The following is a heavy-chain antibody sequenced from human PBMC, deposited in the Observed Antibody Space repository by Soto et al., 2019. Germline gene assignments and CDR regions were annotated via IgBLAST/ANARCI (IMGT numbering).Heavy chain of an antibody. Sequence: QVQLQESGPGLVKPSGTLSLTCAVSGGSISSSNWWGWVRQPPGKGLEWIGEIYHSGSTNYNPSLKSRVTISVDKSKNQFSLKLSSGTAADTAVYYCARRTKNIYCSDGSCYSGWFDPWCQGTLVTVSS. J-gene: IGHJ5*02. D-gene: IGHD2-15*01. V-gene: IGHV4-4*02. CDR3: ARRTKNIYCSDGSCYSGWFDP. CDR1: GGSISSSNW. CDR2: IYHSGST.